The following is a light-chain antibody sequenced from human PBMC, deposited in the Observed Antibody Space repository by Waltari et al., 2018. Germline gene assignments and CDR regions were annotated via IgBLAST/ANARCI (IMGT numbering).Light chain of an antibody. CDR2: DTS. V-gene: IGKV1-33*01. J-gene: IGKJ2*01. Sequence: DIQMTQSPSSLSASVGDRVTISCQASRDIKNFLNWYQQKPGQAPKLLIYDTSNLEIGVTSRFSGRGSGTHFTFTISSLQPEDVATYYCQQYDDFPPYTFGQGTKVEIK. CDR1: RDIKNF. CDR3: QQYDDFPPYT.